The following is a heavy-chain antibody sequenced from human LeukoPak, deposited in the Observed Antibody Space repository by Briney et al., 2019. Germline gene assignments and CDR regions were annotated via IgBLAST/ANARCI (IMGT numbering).Heavy chain of an antibody. J-gene: IGHJ4*02. D-gene: IGHD3-9*01. CDR3: ARDYAYILTDCFDY. CDR2: NCTGGGP. Sequence: KPSETLSLTCTVPGGSMTSDYWSWIRQRAGQGLESIGRNCTGGGPIYNPSLKSRVSMSIDTSKNQFSLELRSVTAADTALYYCARDYAYILTDCFDYWGQGTLVTVSP. V-gene: IGHV4-4*07. CDR1: GGSMTSDY.